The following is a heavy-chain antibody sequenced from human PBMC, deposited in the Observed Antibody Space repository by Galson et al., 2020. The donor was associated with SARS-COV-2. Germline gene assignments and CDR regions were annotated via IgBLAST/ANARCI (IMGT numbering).Heavy chain of an antibody. CDR1: GFTFSSYS. D-gene: IGHD2-2*02. CDR2: ISSSSSYI. CDR3: ARDWYCSSPIRYSSDYYCMDV. Sequence: GESLKISCAASGFTFSSYSMNWVRQAPGKGLEWVSSISSSSSYIYYADSVKGRFTISRDNAKNSLYLQMNSLRAEDTAVYYCARDWYCSSPIRYSSDYYCMDVWGKGTTVTVSS. V-gene: IGHV3-21*01. J-gene: IGHJ6*03.